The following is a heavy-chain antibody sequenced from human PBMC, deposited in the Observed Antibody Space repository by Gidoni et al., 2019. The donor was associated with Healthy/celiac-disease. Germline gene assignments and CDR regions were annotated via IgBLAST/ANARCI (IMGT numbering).Heavy chain of an antibody. D-gene: IGHD6-13*01. J-gene: IGHJ6*02. CDR1: GGTFSSYA. V-gene: IGHV1-69*01. Sequence: QVQLVQSGAEVTKPGSSVKVSCKASGGTFSSYAIRWVRQAPGQGLEWMGGIIPIFGTANYAQKFQGRVTITADESTSTAYMELSSLRSEDTAVYYCARDGSAAAGTARYYYYGMDVWGQGTTVTVSS. CDR3: ARDGSAAAGTARYYYYGMDV. CDR2: IIPIFGTA.